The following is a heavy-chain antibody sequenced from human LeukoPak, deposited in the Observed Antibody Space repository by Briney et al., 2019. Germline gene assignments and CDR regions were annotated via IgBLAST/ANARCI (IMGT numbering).Heavy chain of an antibody. Sequence: GGSLRRSCAASGFTFSSYALHWVRQAPGKGLEWVSVISYDGGKEYYADSVKGRFTISRDNSKNTLYLQMNSLRGEDTAVYYCARDRNSASSNNGFDPWGQGTLVTVSS. CDR1: GFTFSSYA. D-gene: IGHD6-6*01. CDR3: ARDRNSASSNNGFDP. J-gene: IGHJ5*02. CDR2: ISYDGGKE. V-gene: IGHV3-30-3*01.